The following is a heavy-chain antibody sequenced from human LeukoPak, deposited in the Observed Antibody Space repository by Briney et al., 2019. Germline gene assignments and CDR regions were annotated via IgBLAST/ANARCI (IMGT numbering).Heavy chain of an antibody. CDR2: ISAHNGNT. Sequence: GASVKVSCKASGYTFTSYGISWVRQAPGQGLEWMGWISAHNGNTNYAQKLQGRVTMTTDTSTSTAYMELRSLRSDDTAVYYCARDLHRYGDYGRSGYWGQGTLVTVSS. D-gene: IGHD4-17*01. J-gene: IGHJ4*02. CDR1: GYTFTSYG. V-gene: IGHV1-18*01. CDR3: ARDLHRYGDYGRSGY.